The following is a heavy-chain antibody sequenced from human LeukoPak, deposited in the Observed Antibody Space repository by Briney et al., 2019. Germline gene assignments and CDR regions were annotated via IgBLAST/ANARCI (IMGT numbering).Heavy chain of an antibody. CDR3: ARTTTYSSGWYGAY. Sequence: GESLQISCKGSGYSYSDYWIGWVRQMPGKGLEWVGIIYGGDSETRYRPSLQGQVTISDDKSINTAYLQWSSLKASDTAMYYCARTTTYSSGWYGAYWGQGTLVTVSP. V-gene: IGHV5-51*01. D-gene: IGHD6-19*01. CDR1: GYSYSDYW. CDR2: IYGGDSET. J-gene: IGHJ4*02.